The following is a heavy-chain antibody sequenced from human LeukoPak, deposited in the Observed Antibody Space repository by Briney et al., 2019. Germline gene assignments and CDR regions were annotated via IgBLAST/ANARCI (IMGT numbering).Heavy chain of an antibody. Sequence: TSETLSLTCTMSGGSNSGDYMSWIRQPAGEGLEWIGRIYPSGSTNLTPSLKSRVSMSVDMSKSQIFLKVDSVTAADTAVYYCARGYASGCYSTWGQGILVTVSS. CDR3: ARGYASGCYST. V-gene: IGHV4-4*07. CDR1: GGSNSGDY. D-gene: IGHD3-10*01. CDR2: IYPSGST. J-gene: IGHJ5*02.